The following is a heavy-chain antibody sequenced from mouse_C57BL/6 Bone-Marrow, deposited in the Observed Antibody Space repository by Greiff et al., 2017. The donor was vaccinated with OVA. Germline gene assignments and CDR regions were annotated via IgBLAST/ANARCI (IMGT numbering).Heavy chain of an antibody. CDR2: IWSGGST. V-gene: IGHV2-2*01. D-gene: IGHD4-1*01. CDR1: GYSLTSYG. CDR3: ARKTGTYAMDY. J-gene: IGHJ4*01. Sequence: VQLQQSGPGLVQPSQSLSITCTASGYSLTSYGVHWVRQSPGKGLEWIGVIWSGGSTDYNAACISRLSISKDNSKSQVFFKMNSLQADDTAIYYCARKTGTYAMDYWGQGTSVTVSS.